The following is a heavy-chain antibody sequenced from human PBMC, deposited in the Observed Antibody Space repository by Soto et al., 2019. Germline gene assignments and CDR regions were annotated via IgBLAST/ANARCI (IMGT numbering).Heavy chain of an antibody. Sequence: SETLSLTCTVSGGSISSYYWSWIRQPPGKGLEWIGYIYYSGSTNYNPSIKSRVTITVDTSKNQYSLKLSSVTAAATAEYYCARGRYPASNWFDPWGRGTLVTVSS. J-gene: IGHJ5*02. V-gene: IGHV4-59*01. D-gene: IGHD1-1*01. CDR3: ARGRYPASNWFDP. CDR2: IYYSGST. CDR1: GGSISSYY.